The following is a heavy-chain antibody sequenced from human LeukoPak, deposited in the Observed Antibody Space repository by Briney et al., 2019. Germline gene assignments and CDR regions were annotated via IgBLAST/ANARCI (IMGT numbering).Heavy chain of an antibody. J-gene: IGHJ4*02. CDR3: ARSGSGSYFLDY. Sequence: PGGSLRLSCAASGFTFSSNWMSWVRQAPGKGLEWVANIKEDGSEKYYVDSVKGRFTISRDNAKNSLYLQMNSLRAEDTAVYYCARSGSGSYFLDYWGQGTLVTVSS. CDR2: IKEDGSEK. CDR1: GFTFSSNW. V-gene: IGHV3-7*03. D-gene: IGHD3-10*01.